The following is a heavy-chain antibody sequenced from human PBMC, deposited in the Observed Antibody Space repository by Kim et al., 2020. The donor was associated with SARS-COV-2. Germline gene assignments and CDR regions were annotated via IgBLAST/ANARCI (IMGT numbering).Heavy chain of an antibody. CDR3: ARGELRFEYYYYGMDV. J-gene: IGHJ6*02. D-gene: IGHD3-3*01. Sequence: VKGRFTISRDNAKNSLYLQMNSLRAEDTAVYYCARGELRFEYYYYGMDVWGQGTTVTVSS. V-gene: IGHV3-48*03.